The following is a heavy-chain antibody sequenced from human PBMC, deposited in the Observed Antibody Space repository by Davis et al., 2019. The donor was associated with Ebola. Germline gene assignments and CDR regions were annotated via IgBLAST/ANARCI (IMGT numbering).Heavy chain of an antibody. CDR1: GFTFSSLG. J-gene: IGHJ4*02. CDR2: IQYDGSNK. V-gene: IGHV3-30*02. CDR3: ARAPAGRWQWPGTACDY. Sequence: PGGSLRLSCAASGFTFSSLGMFWVRQAPGKGLEWVAFIQYDGSNKYYADSVKGRFTISRDNPENTLYLQLNSLRAEDTALYYCARAPAGRWQWPGTACDYWGQGTLVTVSS. D-gene: IGHD6-19*01.